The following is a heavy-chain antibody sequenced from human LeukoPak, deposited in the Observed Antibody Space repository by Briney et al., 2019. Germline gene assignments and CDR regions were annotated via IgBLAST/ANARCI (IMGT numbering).Heavy chain of an antibody. CDR3: ARENYASGSYGDY. Sequence: GGSLRLSCATSGFTFSSYSMNWVRQAPGKGLEWVSYISSSSSTIYYTDSVKGRFTISRDNAKNSLYLQMNSLRAEDTAVYYCARENYASGSYGDYWGQGTLVTVSS. D-gene: IGHD3-10*01. J-gene: IGHJ4*02. V-gene: IGHV3-48*01. CDR1: GFTFSSYS. CDR2: ISSSSSTI.